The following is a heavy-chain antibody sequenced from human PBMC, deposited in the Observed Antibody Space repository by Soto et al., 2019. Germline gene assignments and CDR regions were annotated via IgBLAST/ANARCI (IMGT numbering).Heavy chain of an antibody. J-gene: IGHJ3*02. CDR3: AKDRGLGAFDI. Sequence: EVQLLESGGGWVQPGGSLRLSCAASGFTFTNYAMNWVRQAPGKGLEWVSAISPSGDSTHYADSVKGRFTISRDNSRNTLYLQMDSLRAEDTAAYFCAKDRGLGAFDIWGQGTVVTV. D-gene: IGHD3-16*01. V-gene: IGHV3-23*01. CDR2: ISPSGDST. CDR1: GFTFTNYA.